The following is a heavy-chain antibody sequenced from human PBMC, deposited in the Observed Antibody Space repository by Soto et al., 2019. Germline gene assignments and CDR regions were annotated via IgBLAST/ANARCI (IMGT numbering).Heavy chain of an antibody. J-gene: IGHJ3*02. D-gene: IGHD3-3*01. CDR3: ARGGGVGVAGSAAFDM. CDR1: GYPVTAYY. V-gene: IGHV1-2*02. Sequence: QLHLVQSGAVVKKPGASVTVSCSASGYPVTAYYMHWVRQAPGRGLEWMGGINPATGAAKYTQTIQGRVTMTRDTSTSTVFMGLRGLTSEDTAVFYYARGGGVGVAGSAAFDMWGQGTLVTVSS. CDR2: INPATGAA.